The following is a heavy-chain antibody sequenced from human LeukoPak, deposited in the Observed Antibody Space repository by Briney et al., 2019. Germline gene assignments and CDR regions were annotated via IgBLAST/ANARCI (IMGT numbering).Heavy chain of an antibody. CDR3: ARVGYSSSWYHPALDY. Sequence: TSETLSLTCAVYGGSFSGYYWSWIRQPPGKGLEWIGEINHSGSTNYNPSLKSRVIISVDTSKNQFSLKLSSVTAADTAVYYCARVGYSSSWYHPALDYWGQGTLVTVSS. CDR2: INHSGST. J-gene: IGHJ4*02. V-gene: IGHV4-34*01. CDR1: GGSFSGYY. D-gene: IGHD6-13*01.